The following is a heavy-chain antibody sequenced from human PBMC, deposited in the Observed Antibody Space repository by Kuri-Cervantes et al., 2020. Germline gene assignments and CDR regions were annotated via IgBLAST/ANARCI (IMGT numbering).Heavy chain of an antibody. CDR1: GFTFSDYY. V-gene: IGHV3-30*18. CDR3: AKAYGDADLPFGDS. J-gene: IGHJ4*02. CDR2: ISFDGSNQ. D-gene: IGHD4-17*01. Sequence: GGSLRLSCAASGFTFSDYYMSWIRQAPGKGLEWVAIISFDGSNQYYADSVKGRFTISRDNSKNTLYLQMSSLRADDTALYYCAKAYGDADLPFGDSWGQGTLVTVSS.